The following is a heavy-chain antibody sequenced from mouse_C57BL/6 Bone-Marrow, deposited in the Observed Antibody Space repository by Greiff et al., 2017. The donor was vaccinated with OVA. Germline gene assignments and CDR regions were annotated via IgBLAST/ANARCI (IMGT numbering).Heavy chain of an antibody. Sequence: EVKLVESGPGLVKPSQSLSLTCSVTGYSITSGYYWNWIRQFPGNKLEWMGYISYDGSNNYNPSLKNRISITRDTSKNQFFLKLNSVTTEDTATYYCARDCDYPFAYWGQGTLVTVSA. V-gene: IGHV3-6*01. CDR3: ARDCDYPFAY. CDR1: GYSITSGYY. CDR2: ISYDGSN. J-gene: IGHJ3*01. D-gene: IGHD2-4*01.